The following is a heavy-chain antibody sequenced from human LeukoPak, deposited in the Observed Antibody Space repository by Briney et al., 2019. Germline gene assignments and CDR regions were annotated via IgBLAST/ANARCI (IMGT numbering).Heavy chain of an antibody. CDR2: ISSSGSTI. D-gene: IGHD6-6*01. CDR1: GFTFSGYY. V-gene: IGHV3-11*01. CDR3: ARGPSIAARNPHYYYYMDV. J-gene: IGHJ6*03. Sequence: GGSLRLSCAASGFTFSGYYMSWIRQAPGKGLEWVSYISSSGSTIYYADSVKGRFTISRDNAKNSLYLQMNSLRAEDTAVYYCARGPSIAARNPHYYYYMDVWGKGTTVTVSS.